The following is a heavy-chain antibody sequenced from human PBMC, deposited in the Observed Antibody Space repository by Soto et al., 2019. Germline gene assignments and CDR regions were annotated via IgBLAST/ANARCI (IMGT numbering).Heavy chain of an antibody. CDR2: IFWDDDK. CDR1: GFSLSASRVG. V-gene: IGHV2-5*02. Sequence: QITLKESGPTLVKPTQTLTLTCTFSGFSLSASRVGVGWIHQPPGTALAWLAFIFWDDDKRYSPSLKSRLTITKDTSQNQVVLTLSKMDPVDTGTYYCAHRLGSSFDYWGQGALVTVSS. CDR3: AHRLGSSFDY. D-gene: IGHD6-13*01. J-gene: IGHJ4*02.